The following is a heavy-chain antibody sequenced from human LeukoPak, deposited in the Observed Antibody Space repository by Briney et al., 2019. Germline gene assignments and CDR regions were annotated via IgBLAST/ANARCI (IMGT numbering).Heavy chain of an antibody. CDR3: ARDGDSGWYTMFDY. CDR1: GGSISSYY. V-gene: IGHV4-59*01. Sequence: SETLSLTCTVSGGSISSYYWSWLRQPPRKGLEWIGYIYYSGSTNYNPSLKSRVTISVDTSKNQFSLKLSSVTAADPAVYYCARDGDSGWYTMFDYWGQGTLVTVSS. D-gene: IGHD6-19*01. J-gene: IGHJ4*02. CDR2: IYYSGST.